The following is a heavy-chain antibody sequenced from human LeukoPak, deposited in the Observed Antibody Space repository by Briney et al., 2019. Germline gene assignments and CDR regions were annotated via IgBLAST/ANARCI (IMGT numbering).Heavy chain of an antibody. CDR1: GFTFSGDG. V-gene: IGHV3-74*01. CDR2: INGGGVST. CDR3: ARGSDDYGNFDY. Sequence: GGSLRLSCAASGFTFSGDGMHWVRQAPGKGLVLVSPINGGGVSTNYADSVESRVTVSRDNAKNTLYLRMDSLRAEATTVYYCARGSDDYGNFDYWGQGTLVTVSS. J-gene: IGHJ4*02. D-gene: IGHD3-16*01.